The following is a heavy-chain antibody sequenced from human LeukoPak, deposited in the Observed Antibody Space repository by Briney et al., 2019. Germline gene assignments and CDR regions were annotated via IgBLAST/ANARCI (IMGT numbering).Heavy chain of an antibody. J-gene: IGHJ4*02. CDR3: ATVMGLGGSSDSSGSRDFDY. CDR2: ISWNGGSI. D-gene: IGHD3-22*01. V-gene: IGHV3-9*01. Sequence: PGGTLRLSCAASGFTFSSYAMHWVRQAPGKGLEWVSGISWNGGSIGYADSVKGRFTISRDNAKNSLYLQMNSLRAEDTGLYYCATVMGLGGSSDSSGSRDFDYWGQGTLVTVS. CDR1: GFTFSSYA.